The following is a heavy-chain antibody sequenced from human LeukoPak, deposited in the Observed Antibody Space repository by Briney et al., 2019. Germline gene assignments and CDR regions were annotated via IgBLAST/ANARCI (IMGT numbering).Heavy chain of an antibody. V-gene: IGHV3-30*03. D-gene: IGHD3-10*01. CDR1: GFTFSSYG. CDR2: ISYDGSNK. CDR3: TTASLYGRYYFDY. Sequence: RPGGSLRLSCAASGFTFSSYGMHWVRQAPGKGLEWVAVISYDGSNKYYADSVKGRFTISRDTSKNTLYLQMNSLRAEDTAVYYCTTASLYGRYYFDYWGQGTLVTVSS. J-gene: IGHJ4*02.